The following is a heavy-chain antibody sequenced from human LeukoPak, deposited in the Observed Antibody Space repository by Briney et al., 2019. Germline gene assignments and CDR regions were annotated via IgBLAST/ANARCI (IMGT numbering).Heavy chain of an antibody. CDR2: INPNSGGT. CDR1: GYTFTSYY. Sequence: ASVKVSCKASGYTFTSYYMHWVRQAPGQGLEWMGWINPNSGGTNYAQKFQGRVTMTRDTSISTAYMELSRLRSDDTAVYYCARTRYNWNDAGYFDYWGQGTLVTVSS. D-gene: IGHD1-1*01. J-gene: IGHJ4*02. V-gene: IGHV1-2*02. CDR3: ARTRYNWNDAGYFDY.